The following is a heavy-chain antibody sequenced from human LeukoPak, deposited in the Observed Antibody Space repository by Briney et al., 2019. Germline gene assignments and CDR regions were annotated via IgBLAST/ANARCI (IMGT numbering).Heavy chain of an antibody. Sequence: GGSLRLSCAASGFTFSDYYMSWIRQAPGQGLEWVSSIDGRSTDIYYADSVKGRFTISRDNAKNSLYLQMHSLRAEDTAVYYCARRGYYDSSGYDYWGQGTLVTVSS. V-gene: IGHV3-69-1*02. CDR3: ARRGYYDSSGYDY. D-gene: IGHD3-22*01. CDR2: IDGRSTDI. CDR1: GFTFSDYY. J-gene: IGHJ4*02.